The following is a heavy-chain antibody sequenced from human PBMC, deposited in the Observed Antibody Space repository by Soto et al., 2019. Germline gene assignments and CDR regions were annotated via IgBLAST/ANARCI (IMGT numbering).Heavy chain of an antibody. D-gene: IGHD3-3*01. CDR2: INHSGST. Sequence: PSETLSLTCAVYGGSFSGYYWSWIRQPPGKGLEWIGEINHSGSTNYNPSLKSRVTISVDTSKNQFSLKLSSVTAADTAVYYCARGGTIFGVVIRWFDPWGQGTLVTVSS. V-gene: IGHV4-34*01. CDR3: ARGGTIFGVVIRWFDP. J-gene: IGHJ5*02. CDR1: GGSFSGYY.